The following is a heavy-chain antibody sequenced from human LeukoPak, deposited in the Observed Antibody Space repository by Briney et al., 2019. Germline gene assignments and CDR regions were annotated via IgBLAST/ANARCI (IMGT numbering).Heavy chain of an antibody. D-gene: IGHD6-13*01. CDR2: ISGYSGDT. Sequence: ASVKVSCKASGYTFTNYGISWVRQAPGQGLEWMGWISGYSGDTHYAQKFQDRVTMTTDTSTTTAYMELMSLRSDDTAVYYCARGTWSSSWPFDYWGQGTPVTVSS. CDR1: GYTFTNYG. V-gene: IGHV1-18*01. J-gene: IGHJ4*02. CDR3: ARGTWSSSWPFDY.